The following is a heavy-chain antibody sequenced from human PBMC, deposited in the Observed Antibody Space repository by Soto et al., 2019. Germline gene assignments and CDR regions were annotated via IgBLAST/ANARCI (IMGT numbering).Heavy chain of an antibody. D-gene: IGHD5-18*01. Sequence: TSETLSLTCTVSGGSISSGDDYWSWIRQPPGKGLEWIGYIYYSGSTYYNPSPKSRVTISLDTSKNQFSLKLSSVTAADTAVYYCARGGLNRDTEFAGFGPWGQGTLVTVSS. CDR3: ARGGLNRDTEFAGFGP. J-gene: IGHJ5*02. CDR1: GGSISSGDDY. CDR2: IYYSGST. V-gene: IGHV4-30-4*01.